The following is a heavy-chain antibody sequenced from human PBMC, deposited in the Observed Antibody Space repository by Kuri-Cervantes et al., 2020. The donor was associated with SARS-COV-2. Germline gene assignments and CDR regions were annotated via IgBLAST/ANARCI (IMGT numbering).Heavy chain of an antibody. D-gene: IGHD3-3*01. CDR2: IKSKAYGETA. CDR3: TRMSTQYYDFWSGGYRDFDY. J-gene: IGHJ4*02. Sequence: GESLKIYCVVSGFTFNDYVLHWVRQAPGKGLEWVGFIKSKAYGETAEYAASVKGRFTISRDDSKTIAYLQMNSLKTEDTAVYYCTRMSTQYYDFWSGGYRDFDYWGQGTLVTVSS. CDR1: GFTFNDYV. V-gene: IGHV3-49*04.